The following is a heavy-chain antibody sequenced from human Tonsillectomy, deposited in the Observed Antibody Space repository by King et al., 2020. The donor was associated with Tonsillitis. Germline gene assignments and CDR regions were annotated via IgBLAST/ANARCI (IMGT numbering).Heavy chain of an antibody. CDR1: GSSISGYY. J-gene: IGHJ5*02. CDR3: ARGHWEIAS. Sequence: QLQESGPGLGKPSETLSLTCTVSGSSISGYYWSWIRQPPGKALEWIGYISNNGETYYIPSLEIRVTISVDTAKNQLSLNLTSVTAADTAVYYCARGHWEIASWGQGTLITVSS. D-gene: IGHD1-26*01. CDR2: ISNNGET. V-gene: IGHV4-4*09.